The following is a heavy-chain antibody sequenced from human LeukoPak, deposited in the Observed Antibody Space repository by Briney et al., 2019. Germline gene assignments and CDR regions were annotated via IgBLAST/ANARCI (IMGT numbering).Heavy chain of an antibody. CDR3: AGSELEAFDY. Sequence: SETLSLTCTVSGGSISSSSYYWGWIRQPPGKGLEWIGSIYYSGSTYYNPSLKSRVTISVDTSKNQFSLKLSSVTAADTAVYYCAGSELEAFDYWGQGTLVTVSS. J-gene: IGHJ4*02. D-gene: IGHD2-15*01. V-gene: IGHV4-39*07. CDR1: GGSISSSSYY. CDR2: IYYSGST.